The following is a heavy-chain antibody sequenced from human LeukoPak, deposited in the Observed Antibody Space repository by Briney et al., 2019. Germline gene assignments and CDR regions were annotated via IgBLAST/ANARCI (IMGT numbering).Heavy chain of an antibody. CDR3: ARDPYCSGGSCYSGEDYFDY. D-gene: IGHD2-15*01. CDR1: GFTFSSYS. CDR2: ISSSSSYI. V-gene: IGHV3-21*01. J-gene: IGHJ4*02. Sequence: GGSLRLSCAASGFTFSSYSMNWVRQAPEKGREWGSSISSSSSYIYYADSVKGRFTISRDNAKNSLYLQMNSLRAEDTAVYYCARDPYCSGGSCYSGEDYFDYWGQGTLVTVSS.